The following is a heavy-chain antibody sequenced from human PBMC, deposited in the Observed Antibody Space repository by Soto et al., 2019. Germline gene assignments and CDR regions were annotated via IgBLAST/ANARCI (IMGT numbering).Heavy chain of an antibody. CDR2: ISGSGGRT. Sequence: EVQLLESGGGLVQPGGSLRLSCAASGFTFSSYAMSWVRQAPGKGLEWVSSISGSGGRTYYADSVKGRFTISRDNSKNTLYLKMNSLRAEDTTVYYCARSEYCRGGTCYSLSPYYFDYWGQGTLVTVSS. D-gene: IGHD2-15*01. J-gene: IGHJ4*02. CDR3: ARSEYCRGGTCYSLSPYYFDY. V-gene: IGHV3-23*01. CDR1: GFTFSSYA.